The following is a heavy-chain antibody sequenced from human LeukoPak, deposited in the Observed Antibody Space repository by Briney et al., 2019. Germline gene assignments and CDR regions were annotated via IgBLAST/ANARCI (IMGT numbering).Heavy chain of an antibody. CDR2: ISGSGGSA. Sequence: GGSLRLSCAASGFNFSSYWMTWVRQAPGKGLEWVSAISGSGGSAYYADPVKGRFTISRDNSKNTLYLQMNSLRAEDTAVYYCAKSGSSIAARTFDYWGQGTLVTVSS. J-gene: IGHJ4*02. V-gene: IGHV3-23*01. CDR1: GFNFSSYW. D-gene: IGHD6-6*01. CDR3: AKSGSSIAARTFDY.